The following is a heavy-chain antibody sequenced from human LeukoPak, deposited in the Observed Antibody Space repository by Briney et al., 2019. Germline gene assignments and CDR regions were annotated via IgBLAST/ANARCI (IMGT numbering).Heavy chain of an antibody. Sequence: SQTLSLTCTVSGVSISSGGYFWSWIRQPAGKGLEWIGRFYVSGSTNYNPSLQSRVTISVDTSKNQFSLKLTSVTAADTAVYYCAVGNCPTTSCYPGVAFDIWGQGTMVTVSP. J-gene: IGHJ3*02. CDR2: FYVSGST. D-gene: IGHD2-2*01. V-gene: IGHV4-61*02. CDR1: GVSISSGGYF. CDR3: AVGNCPTTSCYPGVAFDI.